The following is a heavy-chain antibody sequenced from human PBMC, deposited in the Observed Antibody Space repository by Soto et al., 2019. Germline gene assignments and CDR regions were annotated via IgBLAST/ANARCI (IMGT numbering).Heavy chain of an antibody. V-gene: IGHV3-74*01. CDR2: INSDGSST. D-gene: IGHD3-16*02. CDR3: ARGTDYDYIWGSYRYCDY. CDR1: GFTFSSYW. Sequence: GGSLRLSCAASGFTFSSYWMHWVRQAPGKGLVWVSRINSDGSSTSYADSVKGRFTISRDNAKNTLYLQMNSLRAEDTAVYYCARGTDYDYIWGSYRYCDYWGQGTLVTVSS. J-gene: IGHJ4*02.